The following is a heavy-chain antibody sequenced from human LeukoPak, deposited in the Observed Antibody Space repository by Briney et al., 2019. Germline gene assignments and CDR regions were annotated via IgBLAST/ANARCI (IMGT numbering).Heavy chain of an antibody. CDR3: ARDDYYGSGAHDC. CDR1: GGSISSYY. J-gene: IGHJ4*02. Sequence: SETLSLTCTVSGGSISSYYWSWIRQPPGKGLEWIGYIYYSGSTNYNPSLKSRVTISVDTSKNQFSLKLSSVTAADTAVYNCARDDYYGSGAHDCCGQGTLVTVSS. CDR2: IYYSGST. D-gene: IGHD3-10*01. V-gene: IGHV4-59*01.